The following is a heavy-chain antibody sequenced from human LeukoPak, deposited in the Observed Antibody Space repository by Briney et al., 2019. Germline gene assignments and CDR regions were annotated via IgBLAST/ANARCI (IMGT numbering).Heavy chain of an antibody. J-gene: IGHJ3*02. Sequence: GGSLRLSCAASGFTVSNTYMSWVRQAPGKGLEWVSLIYSGGGTYSADSVKGRFTISRDISKNTLYLQMNSLRAEDTAVYYCAKEADSSALGDAFDIWGQGTMVTVSS. D-gene: IGHD6-19*01. V-gene: IGHV3-53*01. CDR2: IYSGGGT. CDR1: GFTVSNTY. CDR3: AKEADSSALGDAFDI.